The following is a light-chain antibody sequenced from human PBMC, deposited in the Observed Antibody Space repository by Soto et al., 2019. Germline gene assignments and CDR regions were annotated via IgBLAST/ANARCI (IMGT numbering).Light chain of an antibody. CDR3: QHYSTVWA. CDR1: QSISTG. J-gene: IGKJ1*01. V-gene: IGKV1-5*01. CDR2: DAS. Sequence: DIQMTQSPSTLSSSVGDRVTITCRASQSISTGLAWYQQKPGKAPNLLIYDASTLESGVPSRFSGSGSGTEFTLTISRLQPDDFATYYCQHYSTVWAFGQGTKVDIK.